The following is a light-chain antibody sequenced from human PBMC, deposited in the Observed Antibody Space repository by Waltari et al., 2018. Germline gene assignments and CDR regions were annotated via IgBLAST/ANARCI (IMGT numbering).Light chain of an antibody. V-gene: IGKV1-5*03. Sequence: DIQMPQSSCTLSASVGDRVIFSCRASQSISKWLAWYQQKPGKAPKLLIYKASTLESRVPSRFSGSGSGTEFTLTISSLQPEDFATYYCQQYNSYSLLSFGGGTKVEIK. CDR1: QSISKW. J-gene: IGKJ4*01. CDR2: KAS. CDR3: QQYNSYSLLS.